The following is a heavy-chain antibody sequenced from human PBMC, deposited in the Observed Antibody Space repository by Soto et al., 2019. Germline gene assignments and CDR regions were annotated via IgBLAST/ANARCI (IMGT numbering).Heavy chain of an antibody. D-gene: IGHD2-2*01. CDR1: GGPFSSYA. CDR3: ARTTSCCYTYFDY. J-gene: IGHJ4*02. CDR2: IIPIFGTA. Sequence: QVQLVQSGAEVKKPGSSLKVSCKASGGPFSSYAISWVRQAPGQGLEWMGGIIPIFGTANYAQKFQGRVTITADESTSTAYMELSSLRSEDTAVYYCARTTSCCYTYFDYWGQGTLVTVSS. V-gene: IGHV1-69*01.